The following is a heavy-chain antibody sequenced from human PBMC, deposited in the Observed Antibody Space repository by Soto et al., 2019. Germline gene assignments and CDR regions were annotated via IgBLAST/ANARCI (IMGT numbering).Heavy chain of an antibody. Sequence: GGSLRLSCAASGFTFSSYGMHWVRQAPGKGLEWVAVISYDGSKKYYADSVKGRFTISRDNSKNTLYLQMNSLRAEDTAVYYCAKDRGGAVAGMIDYWGQGTLVTVSS. D-gene: IGHD6-19*01. CDR2: ISYDGSKK. J-gene: IGHJ4*02. V-gene: IGHV3-30*18. CDR3: AKDRGGAVAGMIDY. CDR1: GFTFSSYG.